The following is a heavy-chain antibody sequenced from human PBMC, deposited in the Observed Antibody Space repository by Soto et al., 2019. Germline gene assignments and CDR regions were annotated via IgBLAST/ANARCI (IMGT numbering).Heavy chain of an antibody. CDR3: AGYDSGNYYYGMDV. Sequence: PSETRSLTSSVSGSSMTTYYWHWIRQAPGKGLEWIGFIYNSGRGSTGSNPSLSSRVTFSIETSKNQSSLKLDSVTAADTAVYYCAGYDSGNYYYGMDVWGQGTTVTVSS. J-gene: IGHJ6*02. CDR2: IYNSGRGST. CDR1: GSSMTTYY. V-gene: IGHV4-59*12. D-gene: IGHD3-10*01.